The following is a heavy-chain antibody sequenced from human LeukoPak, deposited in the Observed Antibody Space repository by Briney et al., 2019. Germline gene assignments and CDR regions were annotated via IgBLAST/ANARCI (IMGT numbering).Heavy chain of an antibody. V-gene: IGHV4-34*01. Sequence: SETLSFTCAVYGVSFSGYYWSWIRQPPGKEREWIGEINHSGSTNYNPSLKSRVNISVDTSKNQFSLKLSSVTAADTAVYYCARGQMPNYYYSSGYSQHFDYWGQGTLVTVSS. D-gene: IGHD3-22*01. J-gene: IGHJ4*02. CDR2: INHSGST. CDR3: ARGQMPNYYYSSGYSQHFDY. CDR1: GVSFSGYY.